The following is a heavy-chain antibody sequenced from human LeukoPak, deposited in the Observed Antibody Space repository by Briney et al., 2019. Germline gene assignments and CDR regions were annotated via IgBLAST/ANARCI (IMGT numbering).Heavy chain of an antibody. D-gene: IGHD2-15*01. V-gene: IGHV3-7*05. J-gene: IGHJ4*02. CDR2: INQDGSET. Sequence: GGSLRLSCAASGFNFRSYTMNWVRQAPGKGLEWVANINQDGSETYYVDSVKGRFTISRDNAENSLYLQMNSLRAEDTAVYYCARVYCGGGRCDSYFDYWGQGTLVTVSS. CDR1: GFNFRSYT. CDR3: ARVYCGGGRCDSYFDY.